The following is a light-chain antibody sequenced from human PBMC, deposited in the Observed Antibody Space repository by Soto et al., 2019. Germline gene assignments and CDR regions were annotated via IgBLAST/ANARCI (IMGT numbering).Light chain of an antibody. CDR3: SSYTTSNTYV. J-gene: IGLJ1*01. CDR2: EVS. Sequence: QSVLTQPASVSGYPGQSITISCTGRSSDVGGYNYVSWYQQHPGKAPKFMIYEVSRRPSGASNRFSGSKSGNTASLTVSGLQAEDEADYYCSSYTTSNTYVFGTGPKVTVL. V-gene: IGLV2-14*01. CDR1: SSDVGGYNY.